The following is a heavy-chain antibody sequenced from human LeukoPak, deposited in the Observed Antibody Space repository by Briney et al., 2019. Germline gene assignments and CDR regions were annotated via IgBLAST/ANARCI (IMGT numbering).Heavy chain of an antibody. D-gene: IGHD6-13*01. Sequence: GASVKVSCKASGGTFSSYAISWVRQAPGQGLEWMGRIIPILGIANYAQKFQGRVTITADKSTSTAYMELSSLRSEDTAVYYCATDSNIAAAGTRDYWGQGTLVTVSS. V-gene: IGHV1-69*04. J-gene: IGHJ4*02. CDR3: ATDSNIAAAGTRDY. CDR1: GGTFSSYA. CDR2: IIPILGIA.